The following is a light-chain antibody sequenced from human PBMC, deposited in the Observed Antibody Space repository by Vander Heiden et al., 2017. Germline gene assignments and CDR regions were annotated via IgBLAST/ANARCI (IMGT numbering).Light chain of an antibody. Sequence: EIVSMQSPRTLSLSPGERATLPCRASQSVSGSYLAWYQQKPGQAPRLLIYGTSSRATGIPDRFSGSGSGTDFTLTISRLEPENFAVYYCQQYGSSPWTFGQETKVEIK. CDR3: QQYGSSPWT. CDR1: QSVSGSY. CDR2: GTS. V-gene: IGKV3-20*01. J-gene: IGKJ1*01.